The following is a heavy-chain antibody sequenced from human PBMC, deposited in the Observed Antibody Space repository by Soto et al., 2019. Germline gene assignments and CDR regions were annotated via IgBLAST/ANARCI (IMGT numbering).Heavy chain of an antibody. CDR1: GGLFSSFA. J-gene: IGHJ4*02. Sequence: QEHLLQSGPEVKKPGSSVKVSCKDSGGLFSSFAISWVRQAPGQGLEWLGGIIPVFGTTNYAEKFQDRVTITADESTNTAHMELRGLRSGDTAIYYCARGGGPYVWFNEFWGQGTLVTVSS. V-gene: IGHV1-69*01. CDR3: ARGGGPYVWFNEF. D-gene: IGHD3-16*01. CDR2: IIPVFGTT.